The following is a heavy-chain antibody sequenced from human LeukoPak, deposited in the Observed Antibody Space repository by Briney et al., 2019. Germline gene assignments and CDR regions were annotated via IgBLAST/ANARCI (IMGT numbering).Heavy chain of an antibody. CDR3: AQLLTGDDAFDI. V-gene: IGHV3-23*01. CDR2: ISGSGGST. Sequence: WIRQPPGKGLEWVSAISGSGGSTYYADSVKGRFAISRDNSKNTLYLQMNSLRAEGTAVYYCAQLLTGDDAFDIWGQGTMVTVSS. J-gene: IGHJ3*02. D-gene: IGHD7-27*01.